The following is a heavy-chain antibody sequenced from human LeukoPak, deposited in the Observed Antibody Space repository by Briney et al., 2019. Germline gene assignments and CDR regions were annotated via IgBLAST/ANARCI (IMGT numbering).Heavy chain of an antibody. V-gene: IGHV3-48*01. CDR3: ARDQWLDY. CDR1: GFTFSGYI. J-gene: IGHJ4*02. CDR2: IGTSGNPI. D-gene: IGHD6-19*01. Sequence: PGGSLRLSCAASGFTFSGYIMNWVRQAPGKGLEWVSFIGTSGNPIYHADSVKGRFTVSRDNAKNSLYLQMNSLRAEDTAVYYCARDQWLDYWGQGTLVTVSS.